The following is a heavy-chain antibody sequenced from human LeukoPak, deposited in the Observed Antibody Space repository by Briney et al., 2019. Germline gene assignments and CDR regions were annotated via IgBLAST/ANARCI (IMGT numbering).Heavy chain of an antibody. CDR1: GFTFSSYS. J-gene: IGHJ4*02. V-gene: IGHV3-21*01. CDR2: ISSSSSYI. CDR3: AMGIAAAGYFDY. D-gene: IGHD6-13*01. Sequence: GGSLRLSCAASGFTFSSYSMNWVRQAPGKGLEGVSSISSSSSYIYYADSVKGRFTISRDNAKNSLYLQMNSLRAEDTAVYYCAMGIAAAGYFDYWGQGTLVTVSS.